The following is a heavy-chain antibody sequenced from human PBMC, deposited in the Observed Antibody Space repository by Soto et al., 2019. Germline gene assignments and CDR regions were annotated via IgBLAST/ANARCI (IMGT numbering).Heavy chain of an antibody. D-gene: IGHD3-10*01. V-gene: IGHV3-23*01. CDR2: ITNSGNT. Sequence: GGSLRLSCAASGFTFSSHAMGWVRQAQGKGLEWVSHITNSGNTYYADSVKGRFTISRDNSKNTLYLQMNSLRAEDTAVYYCAKRELPGISGWGYYFDFWGQGITVTVSS. CDR1: GFTFSSHA. CDR3: AKRELPGISGWGYYFDF. J-gene: IGHJ4*02.